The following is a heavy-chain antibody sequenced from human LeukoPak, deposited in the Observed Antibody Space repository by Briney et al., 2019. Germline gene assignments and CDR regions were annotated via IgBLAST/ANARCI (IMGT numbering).Heavy chain of an antibody. Sequence: ASVKVSCKASGFTFTSSAMQWVRQARGQRLEWIGWIVVGSGNTNYAQKFQERVTITRDMSTSTAYMELSSLRSEDTAVYYCAREDDYYDSSGYGSLGYWGQGTLVTVSS. D-gene: IGHD3-22*01. CDR3: AREDDYYDSSGYGSLGY. V-gene: IGHV1-58*02. CDR2: IVVGSGNT. CDR1: GFTFTSSA. J-gene: IGHJ4*02.